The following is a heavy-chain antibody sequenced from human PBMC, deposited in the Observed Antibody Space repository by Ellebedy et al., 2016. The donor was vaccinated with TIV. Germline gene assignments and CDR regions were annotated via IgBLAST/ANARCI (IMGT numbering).Heavy chain of an antibody. J-gene: IGHJ2*01. CDR1: GGSISSYY. CDR2: IYYSGST. CDR3: ARGRVFDL. V-gene: IGHV4-59*12. Sequence: MPSETLSLTCTVSGGSISSYYWSWIRQPPGKGLEWIGYIYYSGSTNYNPSLKSRVTISVDTSKNQFSLKLSSVTAADTAVYYCARGRVFDLWGRGTLVTVSS.